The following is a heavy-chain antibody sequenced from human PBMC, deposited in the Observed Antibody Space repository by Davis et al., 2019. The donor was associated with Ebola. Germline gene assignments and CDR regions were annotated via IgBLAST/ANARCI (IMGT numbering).Heavy chain of an antibody. CDR1: GGTFSSYA. CDR3: ARGRYYGPRLRYYYYGMDV. V-gene: IGHV1-69*04. CDR2: IIPILGIA. Sequence: SVKVSCKASGGTFSSYAISWVRQAPGQGLEWMGRIIPILGIANYAQKFQGRVTITADESTSTAYMELSSLRSEDTAVYYCARGRYYGPRLRYYYYGMDVWGQGTTVTVSS. J-gene: IGHJ6*02. D-gene: IGHD3-10*01.